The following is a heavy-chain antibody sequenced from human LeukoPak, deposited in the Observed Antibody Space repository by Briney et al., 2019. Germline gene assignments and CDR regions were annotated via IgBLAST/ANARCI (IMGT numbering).Heavy chain of an antibody. CDR3: ARHEGGSYSLFDY. D-gene: IGHD1-26*01. CDR1: GGSISSHY. J-gene: IGHJ4*02. Sequence: SETLSLTCTVSGGSISSHYWSWIRQPPGKGLEWIGYIYTSGSTNYNPSLKSRVTISVDTSKNQFSLKLSSVTAADTAAYYCARHEGGSYSLFDYWGQGTLVTVSS. V-gene: IGHV4-4*09. CDR2: IYTSGST.